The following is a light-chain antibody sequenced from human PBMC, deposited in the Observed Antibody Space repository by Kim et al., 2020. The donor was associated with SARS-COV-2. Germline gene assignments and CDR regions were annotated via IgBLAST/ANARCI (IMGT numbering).Light chain of an antibody. CDR2: DNN. Sequence: GQKVTTSCSGRTSNIGSDSVSWYQHLPGTAPKLLIYDNNKRPSGIPDRFSGSKSGTSATLAITGLQTGDEADYYCGTWDTSLRIGVFGGGTQLTVL. J-gene: IGLJ2*01. V-gene: IGLV1-51*01. CDR1: TSNIGSDS. CDR3: GTWDTSLRIGV.